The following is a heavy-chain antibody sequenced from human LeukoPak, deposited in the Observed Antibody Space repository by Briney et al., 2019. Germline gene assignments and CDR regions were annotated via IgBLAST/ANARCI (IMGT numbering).Heavy chain of an antibody. CDR1: GFTFSRYA. J-gene: IGHJ4*02. CDR2: ISGSGGST. V-gene: IGHV3-23*01. CDR3: AKDYYDSSGYIFDY. D-gene: IGHD3-22*01. Sequence: PGGSLRLSCAASGFTFSRYAMSWVRQAPGKGLEWVSAISGSGGSTYYADSVKGRFTISRDNSKNTLYLQMNSLRAEDTAVYYCAKDYYDSSGYIFDYWGQGTLVTVSS.